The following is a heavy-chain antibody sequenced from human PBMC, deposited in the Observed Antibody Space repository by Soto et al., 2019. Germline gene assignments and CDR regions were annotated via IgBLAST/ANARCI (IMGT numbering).Heavy chain of an antibody. CDR2: IYHSGAT. V-gene: IGHV4-4*02. D-gene: IGHD3-16*01. CDR3: EGRPKDVQDWFDP. CDR1: GGSISNNNW. J-gene: IGHJ5*02. Sequence: SETLSLTCVVSGGSISNNNWWTWVRQPPGKGLEWIAEIYHSGATNYNPSLKSRVTLSVDKSNNQVSLRLNSVTAADTAVYYFEGRPKDVQDWFDPWGPGTLVTVSS.